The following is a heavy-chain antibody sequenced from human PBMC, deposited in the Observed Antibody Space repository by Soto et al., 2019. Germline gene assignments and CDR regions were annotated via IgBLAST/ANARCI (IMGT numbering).Heavy chain of an antibody. J-gene: IGHJ4*02. CDR3: AKDLRGRLSGYRRGMFVPRPFDY. V-gene: IGHV3-23*01. CDR1: GFTFSTFA. D-gene: IGHD3-22*01. Sequence: EVQLLESGGGLVQPGGSLRLSCATSGFTFSTFALSWVRQVPGRALEWVSTISGSGGSTYYADSVKGRFTISRDNSKKPLFLQMNSLRAEDTAVYYCAKDLRGRLSGYRRGMFVPRPFDYWGQGTLVTVSS. CDR2: ISGSGGST.